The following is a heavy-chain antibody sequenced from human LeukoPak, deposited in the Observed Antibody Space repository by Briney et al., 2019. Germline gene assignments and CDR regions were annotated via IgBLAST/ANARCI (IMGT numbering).Heavy chain of an antibody. J-gene: IGHJ6*03. CDR1: SGSIFSSNW. Sequence: PSETLSLTCTVSSGSIFSSNWWSWVRQPPGKGLEWIGQIIHTGSTSYSPSLKSRVTISMDKSKNQFSLKLSSVTAADTAVYYCARTTEGGYTYNYFYYYYMDVWGKGTTVTISS. CDR2: IIHTGST. V-gene: IGHV4-4*02. CDR3: ARTTEGGYTYNYFYYYYMDV. D-gene: IGHD5-18*01.